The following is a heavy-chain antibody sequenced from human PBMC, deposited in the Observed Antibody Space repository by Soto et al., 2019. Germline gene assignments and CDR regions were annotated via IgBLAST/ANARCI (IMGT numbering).Heavy chain of an antibody. D-gene: IGHD3-3*01. J-gene: IGHJ4*02. CDR3: ARNNPWYDFWSGYTYDY. CDR2: ISAYNGNT. CDR1: GYTFTSYG. Sequence: QVQLVQSGAEVKKPGASVKVSCKASGYTFTSYGISWVRQAPGQGLEWMGWISAYNGNTNYAQKLQGRVTMTTDTSTRRAYMELRSLRSDDTAVYYCARNNPWYDFWSGYTYDYWGQGTLVTVSS. V-gene: IGHV1-18*01.